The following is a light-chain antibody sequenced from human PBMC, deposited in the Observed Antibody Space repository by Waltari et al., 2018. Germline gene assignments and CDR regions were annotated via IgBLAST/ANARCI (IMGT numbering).Light chain of an antibody. CDR3: HQYTTWPLT. J-gene: IGKJ4*01. Sequence: EIVLTQSPATLSLSTGERATLSCRASQSVSSSLAWYHQKPGQAPSLLIYGASSRATGIPDRFSGSGSGTDFTLTISSLEPEDFAVYYCHQYTTWPLTFGGGTKVEIK. CDR1: QSVSSS. V-gene: IGKV3-15*01. CDR2: GAS.